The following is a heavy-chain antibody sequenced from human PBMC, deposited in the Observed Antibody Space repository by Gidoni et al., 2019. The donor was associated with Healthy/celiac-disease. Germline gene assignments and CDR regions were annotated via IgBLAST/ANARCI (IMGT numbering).Heavy chain of an antibody. D-gene: IGHD3-16*02. Sequence: QVQLVQSGAEVKTPGASVKVSCKASGYTFTSYDINWVRQATGQGLEWMGWMNPNSGNTGYAQKFQGRVTMTRNTSISIAYMELSSLRSEDTAVYYCARASSYDYVWGSYRYYYFDYWGQGTLVTVSS. J-gene: IGHJ4*02. CDR2: MNPNSGNT. CDR3: ARASSYDYVWGSYRYYYFDY. CDR1: GYTFTSYD. V-gene: IGHV1-8*01.